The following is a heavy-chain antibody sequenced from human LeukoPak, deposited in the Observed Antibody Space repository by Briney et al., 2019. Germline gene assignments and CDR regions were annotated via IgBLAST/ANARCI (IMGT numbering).Heavy chain of an antibody. Sequence: SESLSLTCTVSGGSISSYYWSWIRQPPGKGLEWIGYIYYSGSNNYNPSLKSRVTISVDTSKNQFSLKLRSVNAADTDVYYCARGGFGDTGFDPWGQGTLVTVSS. D-gene: IGHD3-3*01. J-gene: IGHJ5*02. V-gene: IGHV4-59*01. CDR2: IYYSGSN. CDR1: GGSISSYY. CDR3: ARGGFGDTGFDP.